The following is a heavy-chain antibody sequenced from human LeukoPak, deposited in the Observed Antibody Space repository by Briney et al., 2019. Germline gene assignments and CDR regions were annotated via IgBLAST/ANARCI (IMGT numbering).Heavy chain of an antibody. V-gene: IGHV3-33*01. CDR1: GFTFSSYG. CDR3: ARRQYSSGWYSLDY. J-gene: IGHJ4*02. Sequence: GGSLRLSCAASGFTFSSYGMHWVRQAPGKGLEWVAVIWYDGSNKYYADSVKGRFTISRDNSKNTLYLQINSLRAEDTAVYYCARRQYSSGWYSLDYWGQGTLVTVSS. D-gene: IGHD6-19*01. CDR2: IWYDGSNK.